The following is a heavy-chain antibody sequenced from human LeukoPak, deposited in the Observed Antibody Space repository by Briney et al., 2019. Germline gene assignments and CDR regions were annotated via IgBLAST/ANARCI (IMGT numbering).Heavy chain of an antibody. Sequence: GGSLRLSCAASGFTFSSYAMHWVRQAPGKGLEYVSAISSNGGSTYYANSVKGRFIISRDNAKNSLYLQMDSLRAEDTAVYYCAREVPGAMNAFDIWGQGTMVTVSS. CDR2: ISSNGGST. CDR1: GFTFSSYA. V-gene: IGHV3-64*01. J-gene: IGHJ3*02. D-gene: IGHD2-2*01. CDR3: AREVPGAMNAFDI.